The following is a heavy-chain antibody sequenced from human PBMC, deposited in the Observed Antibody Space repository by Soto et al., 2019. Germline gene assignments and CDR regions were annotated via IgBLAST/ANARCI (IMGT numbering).Heavy chain of an antibody. V-gene: IGHV5-51*01. CDR2: IYPGDSDT. J-gene: IGHJ4*02. Sequence: GESLKISCKGSGYSFTSYWICWVLQMPGKGLDWMGIIYPGDSDTRYSPSFQGQVTISADKSISTAYLQWSSLKASDTAMYYCARQTKSATYYYDSSGSDYWGQGTLVTVYS. CDR1: GYSFTSYW. D-gene: IGHD3-22*01. CDR3: ARQTKSATYYYDSSGSDY.